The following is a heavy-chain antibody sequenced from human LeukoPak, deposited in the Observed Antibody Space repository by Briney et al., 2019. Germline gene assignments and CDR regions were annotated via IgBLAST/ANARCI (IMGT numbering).Heavy chain of an antibody. J-gene: IGHJ4*02. CDR3: ASYDDSYFDY. V-gene: IGHV4-31*03. Sequence: SETLSLTCTVSGXSISSGGYFWTWIRQHPGKGLEWIGYIFYSGTTYYNPSLKSRGTMSVDTSKNQFSLNLSSVTAADTAVYYCASYDDSYFDYWGQGTLVTVSS. CDR1: GXSISSGGYF. D-gene: IGHD3-16*01. CDR2: IFYSGTT.